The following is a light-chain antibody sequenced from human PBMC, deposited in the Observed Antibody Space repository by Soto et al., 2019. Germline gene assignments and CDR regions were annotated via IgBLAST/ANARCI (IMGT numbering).Light chain of an antibody. CDR1: QSVSNS. Sequence: EIVLTQYPATLSWSPGERVTLSCRASQSVSNSLAWYQQKPGQPPRLLIYDVSNRATGIPARFSGSGSGTDFTLTITSLETEDFAVYYCQQYGSSHTLTFGGGTKVDIK. V-gene: IGKV3-11*01. CDR2: DVS. CDR3: QQYGSSHTLT. J-gene: IGKJ4*01.